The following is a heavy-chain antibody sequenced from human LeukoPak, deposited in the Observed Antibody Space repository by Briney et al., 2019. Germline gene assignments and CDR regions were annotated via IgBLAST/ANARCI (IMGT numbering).Heavy chain of an antibody. Sequence: SETLSLTCTVSGGSISSYYWSWVRQPPGKGLEWIGYIYYSGSTYYNPSLKSRVTISVDTSKNQFSLKLSSVTAADTAVYYCARGLRFLEWLLPLFDYWGQGTLVTVSS. J-gene: IGHJ4*02. CDR1: GGSISSYY. CDR2: IYYSGST. D-gene: IGHD3-3*01. V-gene: IGHV4-30-4*08. CDR3: ARGLRFLEWLLPLFDY.